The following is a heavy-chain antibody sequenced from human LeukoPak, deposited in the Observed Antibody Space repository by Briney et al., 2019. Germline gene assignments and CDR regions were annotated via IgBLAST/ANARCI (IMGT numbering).Heavy chain of an antibody. CDR2: INPSSGAT. J-gene: IGHJ4*02. CDR1: GYTFSGYY. CDR3: GRLNMLED. Sequence: ASVKVSCKASGYTFSGYYIHWVRQAPGQGLEWMGWINPSSGATSYAQKFQDRVTMTRDTSISTAYMELISLRSDDTAVYYCGRLNMLEDWGQGTRVTVSS. V-gene: IGHV1-2*02. D-gene: IGHD3-10*02.